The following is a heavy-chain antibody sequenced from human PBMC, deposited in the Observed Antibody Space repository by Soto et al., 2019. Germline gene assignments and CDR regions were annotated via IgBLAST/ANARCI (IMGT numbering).Heavy chain of an antibody. V-gene: IGHV4-34*01. Sequence: PSETLSLTCAVYGGSFSGYYWSWIRQPPGKGLEWIGEINHSGSTNYNPSLKSRVTISVDTSKNQFSLKLSSVTAADTAVYYCARGGKYGGNSEAYYYGMDVWGQGTTVTVSS. CDR3: ARGGKYGGNSEAYYYGMDV. J-gene: IGHJ6*02. CDR2: INHSGST. CDR1: GGSFSGYY. D-gene: IGHD2-21*02.